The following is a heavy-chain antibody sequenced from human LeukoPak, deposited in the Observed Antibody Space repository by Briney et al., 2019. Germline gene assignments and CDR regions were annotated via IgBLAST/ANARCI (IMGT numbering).Heavy chain of an antibody. CDR3: ARLHSGGPSS. D-gene: IGHD2-15*01. CDR1: GGSFSGYY. J-gene: IGHJ5*02. Sequence: SETLSLTCAVYGGSFSGYYWSWVRQPPGKGLGWIGEINPSGSTNYIPSLKSRVTISVDTSKNQFSLKLSSVTAADTAVYYCARLHSGGPSSWGQGTLVTVSS. CDR2: INPSGST. V-gene: IGHV4-34*01.